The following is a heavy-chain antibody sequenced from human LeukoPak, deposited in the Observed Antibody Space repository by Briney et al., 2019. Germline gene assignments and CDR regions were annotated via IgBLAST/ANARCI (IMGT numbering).Heavy chain of an antibody. CDR1: GFTFTSFA. CDR3: ARAYCSGGSCYTGDNFDY. D-gene: IGHD2-15*01. J-gene: IGHJ4*02. Sequence: PGGSLRLSCAASGFTFTSFAMSWVRQAPGKGLEWVSAISTTGGTTYYADSVKGRFTISRDNSKNTLYLQMNSLRAEDTAVYYCARAYCSGGSCYTGDNFDYWGQGTLVTVSS. V-gene: IGHV3-23*01. CDR2: ISTTGGTT.